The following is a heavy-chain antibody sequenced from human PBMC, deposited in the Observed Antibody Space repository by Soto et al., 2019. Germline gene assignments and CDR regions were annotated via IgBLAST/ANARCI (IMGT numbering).Heavy chain of an antibody. CDR2: TYYRSKWYN. D-gene: IGHD6-19*01. Sequence: PSQTLSLTCAISGDSVSSNSAAWNWIRQSPSRGLEWLGRTYYRSKWYNDYAVSVKSRITINPDTSKNQFSLQLNSVTPEGTAVNYCARWGYSSGWYEWMYGMDVWGQGTTVSVS. J-gene: IGHJ6*02. V-gene: IGHV6-1*01. CDR1: GDSVSSNSAA. CDR3: ARWGYSSGWYEWMYGMDV.